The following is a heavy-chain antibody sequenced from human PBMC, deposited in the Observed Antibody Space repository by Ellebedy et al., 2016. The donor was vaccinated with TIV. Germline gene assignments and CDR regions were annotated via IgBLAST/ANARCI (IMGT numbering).Heavy chain of an antibody. J-gene: IGHJ4*02. Sequence: GESLKISCAASGFTVDSNYMSWVRQAPGKGLEWVSAFYSGGSIYYADFVKGRFTISRDNSKNMLYLQLNSLRGDDTSVYYCARGIFGRGRSGFLDYWGQGTLVTVSS. CDR2: FYSGGSI. V-gene: IGHV3-66*01. CDR1: GFTVDSNY. CDR3: ARGIFGRGRSGFLDY. D-gene: IGHD3-9*01.